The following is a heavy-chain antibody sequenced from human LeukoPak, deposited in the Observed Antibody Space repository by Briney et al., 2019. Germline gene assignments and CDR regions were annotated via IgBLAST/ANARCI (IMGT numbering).Heavy chain of an antibody. CDR2: IYYSGST. J-gene: IGHJ3*02. CDR1: GGSISSYY. V-gene: IGHV4-59*01. Sequence: PSETLSLTCTVSGGSISSYYWSWIRQPPGKGLEWIGYIYYSGSTNYNPSLKSRVTISVDTSKNQFSLKLSSVTAADTAVYYCATYYYDSSGYRRDAFDIWGQGTMVTVSS. CDR3: ATYYYDSSGYRRDAFDI. D-gene: IGHD3-22*01.